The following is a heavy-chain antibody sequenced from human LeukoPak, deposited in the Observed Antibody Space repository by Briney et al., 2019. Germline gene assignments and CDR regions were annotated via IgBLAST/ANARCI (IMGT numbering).Heavy chain of an antibody. J-gene: IGHJ4*02. Sequence: QTGGSLRLSCAASGFTFSDSSMHWVRQASGKGLEWVGRVRDITNSYATGYGESVKGRFTISRDDSKNTAYLEMSSLRVEDTAVYYCTRQRPQTGSLDYWGQGALVTVSS. CDR3: TRQRPQTGSLDY. CDR2: VRDITNSYAT. CDR1: GFTFSDSS. D-gene: IGHD1-26*01. V-gene: IGHV3-73*01.